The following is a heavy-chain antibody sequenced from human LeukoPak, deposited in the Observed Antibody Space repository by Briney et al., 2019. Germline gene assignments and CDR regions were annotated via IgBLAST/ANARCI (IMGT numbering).Heavy chain of an antibody. Sequence: GGSLRLSCAASGFTFSSYAMSWVRQAPGKGLEWVSAISGSGGSTYYADSVKGRFTISRDNSKNTLYLQMNSLRAEDTAVYYCAKDFRRGYSGYDNLYYFDYWGQGTLVTVSS. V-gene: IGHV3-23*01. CDR2: ISGSGGST. J-gene: IGHJ4*02. D-gene: IGHD5-12*01. CDR3: AKDFRRGYSGYDNLYYFDY. CDR1: GFTFSSYA.